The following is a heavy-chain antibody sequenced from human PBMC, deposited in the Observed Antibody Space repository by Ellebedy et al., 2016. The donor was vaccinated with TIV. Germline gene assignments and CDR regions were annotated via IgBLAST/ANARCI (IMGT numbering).Heavy chain of an antibody. CDR1: GFTFSRYN. Sequence: GGSLRLXCAASGFTFSRYNMNWVRQAPGKGLEWISYISSSSGGMHYADSVKGRFTISRDNAKNSLFLQMNSLRVEDTAVYYCARADYGDFDNYWGQGTLVTVSS. J-gene: IGHJ4*02. D-gene: IGHD4-17*01. CDR3: ARADYGDFDNY. CDR2: ISSSSGGM. V-gene: IGHV3-48*04.